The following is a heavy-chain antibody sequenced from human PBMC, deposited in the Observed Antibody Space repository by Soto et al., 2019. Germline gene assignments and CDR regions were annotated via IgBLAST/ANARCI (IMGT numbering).Heavy chain of an antibody. Sequence: QVQLVESGGGVVQPGRSLRLSCAASGFTFGRYGMHWVRQAPGKGLEWVALISYVGSKTYYADSVKGRFTISRDNSKNTLYLQMSSLRVEDTAVYYCAKVRLRDYSLGYVFDSWGQGTLVTVSS. V-gene: IGHV3-30*18. CDR3: AKVRLRDYSLGYVFDS. CDR2: ISYVGSKT. CDR1: GFTFGRYG. J-gene: IGHJ4*02. D-gene: IGHD5-18*01.